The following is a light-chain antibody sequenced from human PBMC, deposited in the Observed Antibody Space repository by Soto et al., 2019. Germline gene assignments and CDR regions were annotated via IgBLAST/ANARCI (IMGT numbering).Light chain of an antibody. Sequence: EIVMTQSPATLSVSPGERATLSCRASQSVGSNLAWYQQKPGQAPRLLIYGESTRATGIPARFGGSGSGTEFTLTISSLQSEDFAVYYCQQYNNWPLTFGGGTKVEIK. CDR3: QQYNNWPLT. V-gene: IGKV3-15*01. J-gene: IGKJ4*01. CDR1: QSVGSN. CDR2: GES.